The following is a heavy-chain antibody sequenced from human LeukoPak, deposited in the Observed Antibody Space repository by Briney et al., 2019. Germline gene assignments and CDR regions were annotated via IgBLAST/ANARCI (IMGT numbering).Heavy chain of an antibody. D-gene: IGHD5-24*01. Sequence: PSETLSLTCTVSGGSISSYYWSWIRQPPGQGLEWIGFIVYSGCTNYNPSLKSRVTISIDTSNNQLSLKLSSVTAADTAVYYCARHREMDSYEAFDMWGQGTMVTVSS. CDR2: IVYSGCT. V-gene: IGHV4-59*08. CDR3: ARHREMDSYEAFDM. CDR1: GGSISSYY. J-gene: IGHJ3*02.